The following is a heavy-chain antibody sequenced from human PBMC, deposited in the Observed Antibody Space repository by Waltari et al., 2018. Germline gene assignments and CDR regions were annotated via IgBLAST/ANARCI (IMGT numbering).Heavy chain of an antibody. D-gene: IGHD6-13*01. V-gene: IGHV4-34*01. CDR2: INHSGST. Sequence: QVQLQQWGAGLLKPSETLSLTCAVYGGSFSGYYWSWIRQPPGKGLEWIGEINHSGSTNYNPSLKSRVTISVDTSKNQFSLKLSSVTAADTAVYYCARRWGIAAAGTDFDYWGQGTLVTVSS. CDR1: GGSFSGYY. CDR3: ARRWGIAAAGTDFDY. J-gene: IGHJ4*02.